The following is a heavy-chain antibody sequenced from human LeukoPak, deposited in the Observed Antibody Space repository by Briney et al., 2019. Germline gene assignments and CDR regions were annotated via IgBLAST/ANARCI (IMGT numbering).Heavy chain of an antibody. D-gene: IGHD2-2*03. V-gene: IGHV1-69*06. CDR3: ARVFGYCSSASCYGGSWFDP. CDR1: GGTFSSYA. Sequence: SVKVSCKASGGTFSSYAISWVRQAPGQGLEWMGGIIPIFGTANYAQKFQGRVTITADKSTSTAYMELSSLRSEDTAVYYCARVFGYCSSASCYGGSWFDPWGQGTLVTVS. J-gene: IGHJ5*02. CDR2: IIPIFGTA.